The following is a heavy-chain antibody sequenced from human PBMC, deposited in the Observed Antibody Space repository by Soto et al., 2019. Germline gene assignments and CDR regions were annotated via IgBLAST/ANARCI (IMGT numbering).Heavy chain of an antibody. CDR2: ISAYNGNT. CDR1: GYTLTSYG. Sequence: QVQLVQSGAEVKKPGASVKVSCKASGYTLTSYGISWVRQAPGQGLEWMGWISAYNGNTNYAQKLQGRVTMTTDTSTSTAYMELRSLRSDDTAVYYCARAGGKYCSSTSCYDDAFDIWAQGTMVTVSS. V-gene: IGHV1-18*01. D-gene: IGHD2-2*01. J-gene: IGHJ3*02. CDR3: ARAGGKYCSSTSCYDDAFDI.